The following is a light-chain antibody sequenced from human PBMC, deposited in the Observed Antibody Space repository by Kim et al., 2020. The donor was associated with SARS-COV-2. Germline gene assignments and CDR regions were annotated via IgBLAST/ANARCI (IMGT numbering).Light chain of an antibody. CDR3: QSYDSSLTALV. CDR2: ANT. Sequence: GERITVTRHGSTARIGGNYVPWYQLLPGTAPRLLIFANTNRPSGVPGRFSGSKSGSSASLAITGLQREDEGDYYCQSYDSSLTALVFGGGTQLTVL. V-gene: IGLV1-40*01. J-gene: IGLJ2*01. CDR1: TARIGGNY.